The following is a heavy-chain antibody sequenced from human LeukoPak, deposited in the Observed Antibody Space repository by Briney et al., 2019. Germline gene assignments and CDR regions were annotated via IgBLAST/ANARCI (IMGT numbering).Heavy chain of an antibody. CDR1: GFTFSSYG. V-gene: IGHV3-30*02. J-gene: IGHJ4*02. CDR2: IRYDGSNK. D-gene: IGHD3-22*01. CDR3: AKGPVEYYYDSSGYYPY. Sequence: PGGSLRLSCAASGFTFSSYGMHWVRQAPGKGLEWVAFIRYDGSNKYYADSVKGRFTISRDNSKNTLYLQMNSLRAEDTAVYYCAKGPVEYYYDSSGYYPYWGQGTLVTVSS.